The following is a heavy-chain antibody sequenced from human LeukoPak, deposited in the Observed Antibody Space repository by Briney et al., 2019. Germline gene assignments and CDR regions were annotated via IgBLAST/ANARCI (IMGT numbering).Heavy chain of an antibody. V-gene: IGHV3-73*01. CDR1: GFTFSGSA. D-gene: IGHD6-6*01. J-gene: IGHJ6*02. CDR2: IRSKANSYAT. Sequence: GGSLRLSCAASGFTFSGSAMHWVRQASGKGLEWVGRIRSKANSYATAYAASVKDRFTISRDDSKNTAYLQMNSLKTEDTAVYYCTRHGIIKAARTHYYYGMDVWGQGTTVTVSS. CDR3: TRHGIIKAARTHYYYGMDV.